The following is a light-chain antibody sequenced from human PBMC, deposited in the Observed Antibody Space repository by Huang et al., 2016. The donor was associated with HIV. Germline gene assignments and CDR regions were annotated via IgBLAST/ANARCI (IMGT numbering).Light chain of an antibody. CDR1: QSMNTW. J-gene: IGKJ1*01. CDR3: QQYDAYPWT. CDR2: DVS. V-gene: IGKV1-5*01. Sequence: DIQMTQSPSTLSASVGDRVTITCRARQSMNTWLAWYQQKPGKAPKLLIYDVSSLESGVPSRFRGSGSGTEFTLTISSLQPDDFAAYYCQQYDAYPWTFGQGTKVEVK.